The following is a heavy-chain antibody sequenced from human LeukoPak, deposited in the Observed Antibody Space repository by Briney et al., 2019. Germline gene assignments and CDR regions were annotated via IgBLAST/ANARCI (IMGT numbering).Heavy chain of an antibody. J-gene: IGHJ3*02. D-gene: IGHD2-21*01. V-gene: IGHV4-59*01. CDR1: GASITSYY. CDR3: ARVAIADAFDI. CDR2: IYHKGST. Sequence: SETLSLTCTDSGASITSYYWSWIRQPPGKGLEWIGHIYHKGSTTYNSSLKSRITISVNASKTQFSLKLSSVTAADTAVYYCARVAIADAFDIWGQGTMVTVSS.